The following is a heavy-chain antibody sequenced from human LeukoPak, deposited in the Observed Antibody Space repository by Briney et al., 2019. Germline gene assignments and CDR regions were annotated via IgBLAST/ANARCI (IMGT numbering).Heavy chain of an antibody. CDR2: IYHTGNT. CDR1: GASITSGDYS. J-gene: IGHJ5*02. D-gene: IGHD3-10*02. CDR3: ARGFFVRGNSGSWFDP. V-gene: IGHV4-30-2*01. Sequence: PSQTLSLTCAVSGASITSGDYSWNWMRQPPEKGLEWIGYIYHTGNTYYNPSLKSRVTISVDRSKNQFSLKLSSVTAADTAVYYCARGFFVRGNSGSWFDPWGQGTLVTVSS.